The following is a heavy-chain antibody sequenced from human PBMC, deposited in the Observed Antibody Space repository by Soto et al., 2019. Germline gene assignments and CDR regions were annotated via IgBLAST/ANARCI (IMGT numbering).Heavy chain of an antibody. Sequence: EVQLVESGGGLVQPGRSLRLSCAASGFTFDDYAMHWVRQAPGKGLEWVSGISWNSGSIDYADSVKGRFTISRDNAKNSLYLQINSLRAEDTALYYCAKDKSYYYYGMDVWGQGTTVNVSS. CDR2: ISWNSGSI. CDR1: GFTFDDYA. J-gene: IGHJ6*02. V-gene: IGHV3-9*01. CDR3: AKDKSYYYYGMDV.